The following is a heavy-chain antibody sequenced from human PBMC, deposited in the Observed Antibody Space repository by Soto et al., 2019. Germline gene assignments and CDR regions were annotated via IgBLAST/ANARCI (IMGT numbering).Heavy chain of an antibody. CDR1: GYTFTSYD. J-gene: IGHJ3*02. V-gene: IGHV1-8*01. D-gene: IGHD3-10*01. CDR3: ARVAYYYGSGSLDAFDI. Sequence: ASVKVSCKASGYTFTSYDINWVRQATGQGLEWMGWMNPNSGNTGYAQKFQGRVTMTRNTSISTAYMELSSLRSEDTAVYYCARVAYYYGSGSLDAFDIWGQGTMVTVSS. CDR2: MNPNSGNT.